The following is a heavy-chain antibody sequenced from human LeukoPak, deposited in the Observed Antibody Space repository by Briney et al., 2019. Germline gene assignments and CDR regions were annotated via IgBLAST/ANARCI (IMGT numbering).Heavy chain of an antibody. CDR1: GFTFSSYW. CDR2: IKQDGSEK. D-gene: IGHD2-2*01. V-gene: IGHV3-7*01. J-gene: IGHJ4*02. Sequence: GGSLRLSCAASGFTFSSYWMSWVRQAPGKGLEWVANIKQDGSEKYYVDSVKGRFTISRDNAKNSLYLQMNSLRAEDTAVYYCASPLGYCSSTSCYVVDYWGQGTLVTVSS. CDR3: ASPLGYCSSTSCYVVDY.